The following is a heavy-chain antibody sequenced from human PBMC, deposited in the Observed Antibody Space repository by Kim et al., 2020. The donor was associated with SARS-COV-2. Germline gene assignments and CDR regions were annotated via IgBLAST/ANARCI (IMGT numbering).Heavy chain of an antibody. Sequence: GGSLRLSCAVSRFIFTDYWMTWVRQAPGKGLEWVANINQGGTEKNYVDSVEGRFTISRDNAKNSLYLQMNSLRAEDTALYYCARKAAPGMPHDSWGQGTLVTVSS. CDR1: RFIFTDYW. V-gene: IGHV3-7*01. D-gene: IGHD2-2*01. J-gene: IGHJ5*02. CDR3: ARKAAPGMPHDS. CDR2: INQGGTEK.